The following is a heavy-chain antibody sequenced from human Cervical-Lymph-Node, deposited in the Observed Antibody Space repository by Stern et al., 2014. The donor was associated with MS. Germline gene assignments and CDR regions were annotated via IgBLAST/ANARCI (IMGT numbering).Heavy chain of an antibody. V-gene: IGHV4-59*01. D-gene: IGHD6-19*01. Sequence: VQLVESGPGLVKPSETLSLTCTVSGGSISSYYWSWIRQPPGKGLEWIGYIYYSGSTNYNPSLKSRVTISLDTSKNQFSLKLSSVTAADTAVYYCATQQWLEQFQHWGQGTLVTVSS. CDR3: ATQQWLEQFQH. CDR1: GGSISSYY. CDR2: IYYSGST. J-gene: IGHJ1*01.